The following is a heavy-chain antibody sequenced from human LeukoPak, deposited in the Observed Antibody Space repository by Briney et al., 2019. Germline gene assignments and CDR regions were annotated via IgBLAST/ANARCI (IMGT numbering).Heavy chain of an antibody. V-gene: IGHV4-4*02. D-gene: IGHD6-19*01. CDR1: GGSVTSTNW. J-gene: IGHJ4*02. Sequence: KPSGTLSLTCAVSGGSVTSTNWWTWVRQPPGKGLEWIGEVHLDGRTNYNPSLTGRLTLSVDLYENHISLKLTSVTAADTAVYYCARFRSSGWYYFDSWGQGMPVSVSS. CDR3: ARFRSSGWYYFDS. CDR2: VHLDGRT.